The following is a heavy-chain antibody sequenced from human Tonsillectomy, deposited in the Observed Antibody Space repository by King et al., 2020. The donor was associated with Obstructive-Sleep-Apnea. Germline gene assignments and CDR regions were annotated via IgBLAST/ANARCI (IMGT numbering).Heavy chain of an antibody. Sequence: QLQESGPGLVKPSQTLSLTCTVSGGSISSGGYYWGWIRQHPGKGLEWIGYIFYSGSTYYNPSLKSRVTISVDTSKNQFSLKLSSVTAADTAVYYCARAGSWETVPDFDYWGQGTLVTVSS. D-gene: IGHD1-26*01. CDR1: GGSISSGGYY. J-gene: IGHJ4*02. CDR3: ARAGSWETVPDFDY. V-gene: IGHV4-31*03. CDR2: IFYSGST.